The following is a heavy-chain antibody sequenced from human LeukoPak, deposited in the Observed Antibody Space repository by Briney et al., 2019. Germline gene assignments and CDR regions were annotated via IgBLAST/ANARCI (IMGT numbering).Heavy chain of an antibody. V-gene: IGHV1-2*04. J-gene: IGHJ6*02. CDR1: GYTFTGYY. CDR2: INPNSGGT. Sequence: ASVKVSRKASGYTFTGYYMHWVRQAPGQGLEWMGWINPNSGGTNYAQKFQGWVTMTRDTSISPAYMELSRLRSDDTAVYYCARDQGGYDILAHYYGMDVWGQGTTVTVSS. CDR3: ARDQGGYDILAHYYGMDV. D-gene: IGHD3-9*01.